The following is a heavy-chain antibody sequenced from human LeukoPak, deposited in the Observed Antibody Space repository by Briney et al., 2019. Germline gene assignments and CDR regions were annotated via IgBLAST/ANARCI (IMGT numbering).Heavy chain of an antibody. CDR3: ASHVEPKALDAFDI. Sequence: SQTLSLTCAVSGGSIGSGGYSWSWIRQPPGKGLEWIGYIYYSGSTNYNPSLKSRVTISVDTSKNQFSLKLSSVTAADTAVYYCASHVEPKALDAFDIWGQGTMVTVSS. V-gene: IGHV4-30-4*07. D-gene: IGHD1-1*01. CDR1: GGSIGSGGYS. J-gene: IGHJ3*02. CDR2: IYYSGST.